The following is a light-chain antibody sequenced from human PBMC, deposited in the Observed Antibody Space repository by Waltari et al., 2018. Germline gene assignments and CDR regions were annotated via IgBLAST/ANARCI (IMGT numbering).Light chain of an antibody. CDR1: SSDVGGSNY. Sequence: QSARTQPASVSGSPGRSITICCTGPSSDVGGSNYVSGYQHHPGNAPELMLYDVSNRPSGVSNRFSGSKSGNTASLTISGLQAEDEADYYCSSYTSSSTLDVVFGGGTKLTVL. CDR3: SSYTSSSTLDVV. V-gene: IGLV2-14*03. CDR2: DVS. J-gene: IGLJ2*01.